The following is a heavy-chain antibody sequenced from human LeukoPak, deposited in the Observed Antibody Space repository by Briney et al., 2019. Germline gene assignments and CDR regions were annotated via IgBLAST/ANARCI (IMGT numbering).Heavy chain of an antibody. Sequence: PSETLSLTCAVYGGSFSGYYWSWIRQPPGKGLEWIGEINHSGSTNYNPSLKSRVTISVDTSKNQFSLKLSSVTAADTAVYYCARDYGDYELDYWGQGTLVTVSS. CDR1: GGSFSGYY. D-gene: IGHD4-17*01. V-gene: IGHV4-34*01. CDR3: ARDYGDYELDY. J-gene: IGHJ4*02. CDR2: INHSGST.